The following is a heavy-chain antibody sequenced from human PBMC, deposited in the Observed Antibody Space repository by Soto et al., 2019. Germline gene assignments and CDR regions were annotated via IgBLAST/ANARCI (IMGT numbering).Heavy chain of an antibody. Sequence: GGSLGLSCAASGFTFSGSAMHWVRQASGKGLEWVGRIRSKANSYATAYAASVQGRFTIFRDDSKNTAYLQMNSLKTEDTAVYYCTRQNFGMDVWGQGTTVTVSS. V-gene: IGHV3-73*01. CDR2: IRSKANSYAT. J-gene: IGHJ6*02. CDR1: GFTFSGSA. CDR3: TRQNFGMDV.